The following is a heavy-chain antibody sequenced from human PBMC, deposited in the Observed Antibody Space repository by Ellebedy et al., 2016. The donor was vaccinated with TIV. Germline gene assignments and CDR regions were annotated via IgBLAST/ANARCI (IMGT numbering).Heavy chain of an antibody. J-gene: IGHJ6*03. CDR2: MNPNSGNT. CDR1: GYTFTSYD. V-gene: IGHV1-8*01. Sequence: ASVKVSCXASGYTFTSYDINWVRQATGQGLEWMGWMNPNSGNTGYAQKFQGRVTMTRNTSISTAYMELSSLRSEDTAVYYCARGVINIVVVPAAMPYYYYMDVWGKGTTVTVSS. D-gene: IGHD2-2*01. CDR3: ARGVINIVVVPAAMPYYYYMDV.